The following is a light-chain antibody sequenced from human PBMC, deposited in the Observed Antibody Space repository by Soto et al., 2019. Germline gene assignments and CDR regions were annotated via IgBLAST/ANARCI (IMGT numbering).Light chain of an antibody. V-gene: IGKV1-5*01. CDR1: QSISSW. CDR3: QQYNSYWT. Sequence: IQMTQSPSTLSASVGDRVTITCRASQSISSWLAWYQQKPGKAPKLLIYDASSLESGVPSRFSGSGSGTEFTLTISSLQPGDFATYYCQQYNSYWTFGQGTKVDIK. CDR2: DAS. J-gene: IGKJ1*01.